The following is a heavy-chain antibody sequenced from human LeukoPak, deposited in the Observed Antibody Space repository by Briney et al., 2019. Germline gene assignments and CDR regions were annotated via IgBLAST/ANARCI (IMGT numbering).Heavy chain of an antibody. Sequence: GGSLRLSCAASGFTFSSYAMSWVRQAPGKGLEWVSAISGSGGSTYYADSVKGRFTISRDNSKNTLYLQMNSLRAEDTAVYYCAKLLKSGYSYGSFGYWGQGTLVTVSS. D-gene: IGHD5-18*01. CDR2: ISGSGGST. J-gene: IGHJ4*02. V-gene: IGHV3-23*01. CDR1: GFTFSSYA. CDR3: AKLLKSGYSYGSFGY.